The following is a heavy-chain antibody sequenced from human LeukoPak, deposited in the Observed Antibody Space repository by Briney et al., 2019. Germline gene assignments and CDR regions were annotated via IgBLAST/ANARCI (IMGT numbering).Heavy chain of an antibody. CDR3: AKRYYDFPLDY. D-gene: IGHD3-3*01. CDR2: ISANGGET. Sequence: GGSLRLSCAASGFTVSSYYMSWVRQTPGKGLEWVSSISANGGETHYADSVKGRFTISRDNSKNTLYLQINNPRVEDTAVYYCAKRYYDFPLDYWGQGTLVTVSS. V-gene: IGHV3-23*01. CDR1: GFTVSSYY. J-gene: IGHJ4*02.